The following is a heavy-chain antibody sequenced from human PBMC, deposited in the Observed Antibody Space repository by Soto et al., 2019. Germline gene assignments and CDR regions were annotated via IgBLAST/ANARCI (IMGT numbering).Heavy chain of an antibody. Sequence: ASVKVCCKASGYTFTRYTMNWVRQAPGQRLEWMGWINPDNGNTKSTQKFQDRVIITRDTSASTAYMDLSSLRSEDKAVYYCARGIATGQLDPWGQGTLVTVSS. CDR3: ARGIATGQLDP. J-gene: IGHJ5*02. D-gene: IGHD2-15*01. CDR1: GYTFTRYT. CDR2: INPDNGNT. V-gene: IGHV1-3*01.